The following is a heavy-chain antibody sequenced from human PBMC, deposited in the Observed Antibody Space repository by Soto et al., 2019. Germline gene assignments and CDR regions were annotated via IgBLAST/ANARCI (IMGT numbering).Heavy chain of an antibody. CDR2: INAGNGNT. V-gene: IGHV1-3*01. J-gene: IGHJ4*02. CDR3: AREGSVAVAGNVDY. D-gene: IGHD6-19*01. Sequence: GASVKVSCKASGYTFTSYAMHWVRQAPGQRLEWMGWINAGNGNTKYSQKFQGRVTITRDTSASTAYMELSSLRSEDTAVYYCAREGSVAVAGNVDYWGQGTLVTVSS. CDR1: GYTFTSYA.